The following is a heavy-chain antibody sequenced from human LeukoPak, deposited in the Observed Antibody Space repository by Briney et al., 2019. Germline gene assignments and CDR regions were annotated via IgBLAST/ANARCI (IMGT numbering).Heavy chain of an antibody. J-gene: IGHJ4*02. V-gene: IGHV1-69*04. Sequence: GASVKVSCKASGGTFSSYAISWVRQAPGQGLEWMGRITPILGIANYAQKFQGRVTITADKSTSTAYMELSSLRSEDTAVYYCARASGGDILTGPSLFDYWGQGTPVTVSS. CDR3: ARASGGDILTGPSLFDY. CDR1: GGTFSSYA. D-gene: IGHD3-9*01. CDR2: ITPILGIA.